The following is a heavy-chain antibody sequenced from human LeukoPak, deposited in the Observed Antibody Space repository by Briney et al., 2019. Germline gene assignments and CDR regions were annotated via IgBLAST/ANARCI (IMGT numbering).Heavy chain of an antibody. D-gene: IGHD5-12*01. CDR3: ARDFSGYDYVVDY. CDR1: GFTFSKYW. CDR2: ISSSSSYI. J-gene: IGHJ4*02. Sequence: GTLRLSCAASGFTFSKYWMNWVRQAPGKGLEGVSSISSSSSYIYYADSVKGRFTISRDNAKNSLYLQMNSLRAEDTAVYYCARDFSGYDYVVDYWGQGTLVTVSS. V-gene: IGHV3-21*01.